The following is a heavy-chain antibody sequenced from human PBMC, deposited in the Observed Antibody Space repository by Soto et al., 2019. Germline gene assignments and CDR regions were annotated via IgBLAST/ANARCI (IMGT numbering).Heavy chain of an antibody. V-gene: IGHV4-39*01. CDR3: ARQSLERQQFDFDY. Sequence: SETLSLTCTVSGGSISSSSYYWGWIRQPPGKGLEWIGSIYYSGSTYYNPSLKSRVTISVDTSKNQFSLKLSSVTAADTAVYYCARQSLERQQFDFDYWGQGTLVTVSS. CDR2: IYYSGST. D-gene: IGHD6-6*01. CDR1: GGSISSSSYY. J-gene: IGHJ4*02.